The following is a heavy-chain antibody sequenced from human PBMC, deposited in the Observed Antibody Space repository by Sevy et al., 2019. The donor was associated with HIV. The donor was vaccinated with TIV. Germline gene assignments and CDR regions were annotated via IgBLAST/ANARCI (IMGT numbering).Heavy chain of an antibody. D-gene: IGHD3-16*01. CDR3: AKDPTFGGDNFDY. CDR1: GFTFRSYA. Sequence: GGSLRLSCAASGFTFRSYAMSWVRQAPGKGLEWVAAISGSGVSTYYADSVKGRFTISRDNSKNTLDLQMNSLRAEDTAVYYCAKDPTFGGDNFDYWGQGILVTVSS. J-gene: IGHJ4*02. V-gene: IGHV3-23*01. CDR2: ISGSGVST.